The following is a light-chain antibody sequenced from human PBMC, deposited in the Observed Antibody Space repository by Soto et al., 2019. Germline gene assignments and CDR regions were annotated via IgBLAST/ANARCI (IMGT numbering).Light chain of an antibody. V-gene: IGKV3-20*01. Sequence: EIVLTQSPGTLSLSPGERATLSCRASQSVSSNYSAWYQQTPGPAPRLLIYGASNTATGIPARFSGSGSGTDFTLTISRLEPEDVAVYYCQQYCSSGTFGQGTKVDIK. J-gene: IGKJ1*01. CDR3: QQYCSSGT. CDR2: GAS. CDR1: QSVSSNY.